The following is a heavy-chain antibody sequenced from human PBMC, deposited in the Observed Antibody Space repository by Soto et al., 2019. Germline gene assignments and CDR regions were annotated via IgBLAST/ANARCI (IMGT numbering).Heavy chain of an antibody. J-gene: IGHJ4*02. D-gene: IGHD3-3*01. CDR1: GFTFSSYA. Sequence: GGSLRLSCAASGFTFSSYAMSWVRQAPGKGLEWVSAISGSGGSTYYADSVKGRFTISRDNSKNTLYLQMNSLRAEDTAVYYCAKEVRFLEWLPDHFDYWDQGTLVTSPQ. CDR3: AKEVRFLEWLPDHFDY. CDR2: ISGSGGST. V-gene: IGHV3-23*01.